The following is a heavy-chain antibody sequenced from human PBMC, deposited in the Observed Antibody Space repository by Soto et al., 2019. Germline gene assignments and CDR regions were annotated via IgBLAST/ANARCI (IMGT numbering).Heavy chain of an antibody. J-gene: IGHJ4*01. Sequence: QVQLQESGPGLVKPSGTLSLTCAVSGGSISSNYWWSWVSQSPGQGPEWIGEIYRSGSTNYNPSHKSRLPIAVDKSKNEFSLSLNAVTAADTVVYYCEREGEKFDCWGHGTLFTV. CDR3: EREGEKFDC. CDR1: GGSISSNYW. CDR2: IYRSGST. V-gene: IGHV4-4*02. D-gene: IGHD1-26*01.